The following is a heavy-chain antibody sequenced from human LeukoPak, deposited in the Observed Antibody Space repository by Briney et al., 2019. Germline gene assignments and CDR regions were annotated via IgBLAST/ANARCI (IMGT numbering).Heavy chain of an antibody. V-gene: IGHV1-69*06. Sequence: GSSVKVSCKASGGTFSSYAISWVRQAPGQGLEWMGGIIPILGTANYAQKFQGRVTITADKSTSTAYMELSSLRSEDTAVYYCARGVVAATHYYYYGMDVWGKGTTVTVSS. CDR3: ARGVVAATHYYYYGMDV. CDR1: GGTFSSYA. CDR2: IIPILGTA. D-gene: IGHD2-15*01. J-gene: IGHJ6*04.